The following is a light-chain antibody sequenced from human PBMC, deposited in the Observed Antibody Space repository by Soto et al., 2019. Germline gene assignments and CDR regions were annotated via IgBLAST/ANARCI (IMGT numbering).Light chain of an antibody. CDR3: AAWDDSLTAVL. CDR2: NND. CDR1: SSNIGSNT. Sequence: QLVLTQPPSASGTPGQSVTISCSGSSSNIGSNTVNWYQQLSGAAPKLLIHNNDQRPSGVPDRFSGSKSDTSASLAISGLQSVDEADYYCAAWDDSLTAVLFGGGTKLTVL. V-gene: IGLV1-44*01. J-gene: IGLJ3*02.